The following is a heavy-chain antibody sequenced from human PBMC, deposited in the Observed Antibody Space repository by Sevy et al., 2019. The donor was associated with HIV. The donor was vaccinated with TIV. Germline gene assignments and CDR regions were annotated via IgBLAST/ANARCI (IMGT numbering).Heavy chain of an antibody. CDR2: MHNSGNT. D-gene: IGHD3-22*01. Sequence: SETLSFTCTVSGGSISSYYWSWIRQPPGKGLEWIGYMHNSGNTNYNPSLKSRVMISIDTSKNQFSLKLSSVTAADTAVYYCARATYYSDSSGSFDYRGQGILVTVSS. J-gene: IGHJ4*02. V-gene: IGHV4-59*01. CDR1: GGSISSYY. CDR3: ARATYYSDSSGSFDY.